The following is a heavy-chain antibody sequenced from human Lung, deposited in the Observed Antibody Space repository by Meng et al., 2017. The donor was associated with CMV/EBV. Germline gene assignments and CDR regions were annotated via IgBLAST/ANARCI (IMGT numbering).Heavy chain of an antibody. J-gene: IGHJ4*02. Sequence: GGSLRLSCAASGFTFSSAWMRWVRQVPGKGREGVGRIESYSDGGTTEYAAPVKGRFTISRDDSKKRLFLHMNSLKTEDTAVYYCTTDMAETITNVGGVITYFDHWGQGTLVTVSS. CDR3: TTDMAETITNVGGVITYFDH. CDR1: GFTFSSAW. CDR2: IESYSDGGTT. D-gene: IGHD3-3*01. V-gene: IGHV3-15*04.